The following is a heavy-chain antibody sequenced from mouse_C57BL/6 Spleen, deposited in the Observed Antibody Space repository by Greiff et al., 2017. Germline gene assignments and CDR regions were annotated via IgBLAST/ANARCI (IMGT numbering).Heavy chain of an antibody. D-gene: IGHD2-1*01. V-gene: IGHV5-17*01. CDR1: GFTFSDYG. CDR3: AREGNYGNFPMDY. CDR2: ISSGSSTI. Sequence: EVKLQESGGGLVKPGGSLKLSCAASGFTFSDYGMHWVRQAPEKGLEWVAYISSGSSTIYYADTVKGRFTISRDNAKNTLFLQMTSLRSEDTAMYYCAREGNYGNFPMDYWGQGTSVTVSS. J-gene: IGHJ4*01.